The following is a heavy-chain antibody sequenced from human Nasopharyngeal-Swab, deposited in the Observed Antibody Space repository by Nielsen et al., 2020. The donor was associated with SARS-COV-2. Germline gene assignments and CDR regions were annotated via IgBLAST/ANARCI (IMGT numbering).Heavy chain of an antibody. Sequence: GESLKISCAASGFTFSSYAMSWVRQAPGKGLEWVSAISGSGGSTYYADSVKGRFTISRDNSKNTLYLQMNSLRAEDTAVYYCAAQWIRYRDYWGQGTLVTVSS. D-gene: IGHD5-18*01. CDR1: GFTFSSYA. CDR3: AAQWIRYRDY. J-gene: IGHJ4*02. V-gene: IGHV3-23*01. CDR2: ISGSGGST.